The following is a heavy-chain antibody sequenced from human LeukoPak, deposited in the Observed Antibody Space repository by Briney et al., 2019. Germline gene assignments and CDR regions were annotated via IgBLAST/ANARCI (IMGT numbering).Heavy chain of an antibody. V-gene: IGHV4-34*01. CDR3: AKSNGYGLIDI. CDR2: INHSGST. D-gene: IGHD3-22*01. Sequence: SETLSLTCAVYGASFSGYYCSWIRQPPGKGLEWIGEINHSGSTTYNPSLKSRITISVDTSKSQFSLKLRSVTAADTAVYYCAKSNGYGLIDIWGQGTMVTVSS. CDR1: GASFSGYY. J-gene: IGHJ3*02.